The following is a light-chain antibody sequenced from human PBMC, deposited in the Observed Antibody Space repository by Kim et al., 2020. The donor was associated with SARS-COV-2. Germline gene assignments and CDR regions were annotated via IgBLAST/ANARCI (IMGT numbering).Light chain of an antibody. CDR1: QGIRND. J-gene: IGKJ4*01. CDR2: AGS. V-gene: IGKV1-6*01. Sequence: ASVGDRVTITCRASQGIRNDLGWYQQIPGKAPKLLISAGSTLESGVPSRFSGSGSATDFALTISSLQPEDFATYYCLQDYKYPLTFGGGTKVDIK. CDR3: LQDYKYPLT.